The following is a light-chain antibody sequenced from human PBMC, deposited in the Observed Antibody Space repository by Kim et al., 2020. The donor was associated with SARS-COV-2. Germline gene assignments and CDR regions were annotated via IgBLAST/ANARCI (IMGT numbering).Light chain of an antibody. J-gene: IGKJ1*01. V-gene: IGKV3-20*01. CDR1: QSVSSSY. Sequence: VFPPSPGTLSLSPGERATLSCSASQSVSSSYLAWYQQKPGQAPRLLIYGASSRATGIPDRFSGSGSGSDFTLTISRLEPEDFAVYYCQQYGSSPTGTFGQGTKVDIK. CDR3: QQYGSSPTGT. CDR2: GAS.